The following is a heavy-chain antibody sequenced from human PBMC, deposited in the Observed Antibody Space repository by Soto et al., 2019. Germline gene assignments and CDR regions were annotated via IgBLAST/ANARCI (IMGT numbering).Heavy chain of an antibody. Sequence: ASVKVSCKASGYTFTSYYMHWVRQAPGQGLEWMGIINPSGGSTSYAQRFRGRVTMTRDTSTSTVYMELSSLRSEDTAVYYCARERFWSGYYYYYGMDVWGQGTTVTVSS. D-gene: IGHD3-3*01. CDR3: ARERFWSGYYYYYGMDV. CDR1: GYTFTSYY. V-gene: IGHV1-46*01. J-gene: IGHJ6*02. CDR2: INPSGGST.